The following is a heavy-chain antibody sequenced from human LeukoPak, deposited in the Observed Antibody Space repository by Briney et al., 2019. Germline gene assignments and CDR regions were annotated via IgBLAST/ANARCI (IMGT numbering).Heavy chain of an antibody. V-gene: IGHV1-46*03. D-gene: IGHD3-10*01. Sequence: GASVKVSCKASGYTFTSYYMHWVRQAPGQGLEWMVIINPSGGSTSYAQKFQGRVTMTRDTSTSTVYMELSSLRSEDTAVYYCAREPPGYAFDIWGQGTMVTVSS. CDR1: GYTFTSYY. J-gene: IGHJ3*02. CDR3: AREPPGYAFDI. CDR2: INPSGGST.